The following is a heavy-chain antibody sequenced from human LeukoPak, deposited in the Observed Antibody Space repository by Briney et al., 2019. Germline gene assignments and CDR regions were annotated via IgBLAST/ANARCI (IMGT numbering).Heavy chain of an antibody. CDR3: ARSDILSGYYGGYFDY. CDR1: GFTFSSYS. Sequence: GGSLRLFCAASGFTFSSYSMNWVRQAPGKGLEWVSFINSSSSYIYYADSVKGRFTISRDNAKNSLYLQMNSLRAEDTAVYYCARSDILSGYYGGYFDYWGQGTLVTVSS. V-gene: IGHV3-21*01. D-gene: IGHD3-9*01. J-gene: IGHJ4*02. CDR2: INSSSSYI.